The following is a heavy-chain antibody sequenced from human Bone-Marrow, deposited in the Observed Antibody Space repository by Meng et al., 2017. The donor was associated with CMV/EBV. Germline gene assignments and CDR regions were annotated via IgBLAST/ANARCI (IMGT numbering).Heavy chain of an antibody. J-gene: IGHJ4*02. Sequence: ASVKVSCKASGYTFSTYEINWVRQATGQGLEWMGWISTYNGNTNYAQNLQGRVTMTTDTSTRIAYMELRSLRSDDTAVYYCARDPQFWSGSYSDYWGQGTLVTVSS. CDR1: GYTFSTYE. CDR3: ARDPQFWSGSYSDY. CDR2: ISTYNGNT. V-gene: IGHV1-18*01. D-gene: IGHD3-3*01.